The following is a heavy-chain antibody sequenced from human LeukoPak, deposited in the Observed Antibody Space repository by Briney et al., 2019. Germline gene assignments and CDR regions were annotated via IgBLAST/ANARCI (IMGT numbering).Heavy chain of an antibody. Sequence: GGSLRLSCAASGLTFSSYWMSWVRQAPGKGLEWVANIKQDGSEKYYVNSVKGRFTISRDNAKNSLYLQMNSLRAEDMAVYYCARARIAVAAWFDPWGQGTLVTVSS. CDR1: GLTFSSYW. J-gene: IGHJ5*02. D-gene: IGHD6-19*01. CDR3: ARARIAVAAWFDP. V-gene: IGHV3-7*01. CDR2: IKQDGSEK.